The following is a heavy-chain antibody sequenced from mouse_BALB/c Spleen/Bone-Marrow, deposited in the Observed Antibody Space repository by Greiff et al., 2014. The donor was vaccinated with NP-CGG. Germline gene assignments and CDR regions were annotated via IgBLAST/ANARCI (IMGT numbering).Heavy chain of an antibody. D-gene: IGHD2-3*01. Sequence: QVQLKESGAELMKPGAPVKISCKATGYTFSSYWIEWVNQRPGHGLEWIGEILPGSGTTHYNEKFKDKATFTADTSSNTAYMQLSSLTSEDSAVYYCARGGYDTSIFAYWGQGTLVTVSA. CDR2: ILPGSGTT. CDR3: ARGGYDTSIFAY. J-gene: IGHJ3*01. V-gene: IGHV1-9*01. CDR1: GYTFSSYW.